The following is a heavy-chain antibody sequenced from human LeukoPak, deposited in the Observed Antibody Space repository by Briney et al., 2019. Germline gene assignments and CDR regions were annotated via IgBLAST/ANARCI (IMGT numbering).Heavy chain of an antibody. CDR3: ARVRGSSGSYEYYHYMDV. J-gene: IGHJ6*03. CDR1: GGSISGSIYY. CDR2: IYSSGST. D-gene: IGHD1-26*01. V-gene: IGHV4-39*07. Sequence: SETLSLTCSVSGGSISGSIYYWAWIRQPPGRGLEWIGSIYSSGSTYYNPSLKSRITISVDTSKNQFSLKVSSVTAADTAVYYCARVRGSSGSYEYYHYMDVWGKGTTVTISS.